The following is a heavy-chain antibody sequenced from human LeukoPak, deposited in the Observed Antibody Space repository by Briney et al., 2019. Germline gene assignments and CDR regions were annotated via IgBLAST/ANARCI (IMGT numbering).Heavy chain of an antibody. Sequence: SETLSLTCTVSGTSMNTYYWSWVRQPPGKGLEWIGYIYYTGSTKYNPSLKSRVTISVDTSKNQFSLKLSSVTAADTAVYYCARGYCSSTSCYWDNWFDPWGQGTLVTVSS. V-gene: IGHV4-59*08. D-gene: IGHD2-2*01. CDR2: IYYTGST. CDR1: GTSMNTYY. J-gene: IGHJ5*02. CDR3: ARGYCSSTSCYWDNWFDP.